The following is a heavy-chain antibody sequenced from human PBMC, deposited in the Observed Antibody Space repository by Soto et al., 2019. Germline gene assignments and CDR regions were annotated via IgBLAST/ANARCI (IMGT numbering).Heavy chain of an antibody. Sequence: QVHLVQSGAEVKKPGASVKVSCKASGYTFTSYGITWVRQAPGQGLEWMGWISAHNGNTDYAQKLQGRVIVTRDTSTSTAYMKLRSLIADDTAVYYCARGRCGDYWGQGALVTVSS. J-gene: IGHJ4*02. CDR3: ARGRCGDY. CDR2: ISAHNGNT. CDR1: GYTFTSYG. V-gene: IGHV1-18*01.